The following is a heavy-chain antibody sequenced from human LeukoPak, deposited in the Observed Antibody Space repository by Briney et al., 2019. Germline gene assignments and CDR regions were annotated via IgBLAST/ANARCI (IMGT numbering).Heavy chain of an antibody. J-gene: IGHJ4*02. Sequence: GRSLRLSCAVSGLTFSNYGMHWVRQAPGKGLEWVGVVSFDGSDKYYGDSVKGRFTISRDNAKNTLYLQMNGLRAEDTAVYYCATDGGYTYGPLTRDYWGQGTLVTVSS. V-gene: IGHV3-30*03. CDR3: ATDGGYTYGPLTRDY. CDR2: VSFDGSDK. D-gene: IGHD5-18*01. CDR1: GLTFSNYG.